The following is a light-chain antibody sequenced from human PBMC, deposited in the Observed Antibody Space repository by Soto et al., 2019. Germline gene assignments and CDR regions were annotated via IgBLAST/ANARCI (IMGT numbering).Light chain of an antibody. Sequence: EIVLTQSPATLSLSPGERATLSGRAIQDIKIYLVWYQQKPGQGPRLLIYDASNRATGIPARFSGSGAGTDFILSLSSLESEYVAVYYCQQRSKWPLTFGVGTKVEMK. V-gene: IGKV3-11*01. CDR2: DAS. J-gene: IGKJ4*01. CDR1: QDIKIY. CDR3: QQRSKWPLT.